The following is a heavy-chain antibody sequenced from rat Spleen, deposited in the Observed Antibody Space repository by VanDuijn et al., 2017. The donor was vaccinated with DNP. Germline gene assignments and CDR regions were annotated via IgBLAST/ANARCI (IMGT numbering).Heavy chain of an antibody. D-gene: IGHD1-5*01. V-gene: IGHV5-25*01. CDR1: GFTFSNYD. CDR2: ISTSGGST. J-gene: IGHJ2*01. CDR3: ARRGVQPDY. Sequence: EVQLVESGGGLVQPGRSLKLSCAASGFTFSNYDMAWVRQAPTKGLEWVASISTSGGSTYYRDSVKGRFTVSRDNAKSTLYLQMDSLRSEDTATYYCARRGVQPDYWGEGVMVTVSS.